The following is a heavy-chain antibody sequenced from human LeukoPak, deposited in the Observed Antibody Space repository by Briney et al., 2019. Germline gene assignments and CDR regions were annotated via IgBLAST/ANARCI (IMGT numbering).Heavy chain of an antibody. CDR2: VSGSSGRA. J-gene: IGHJ4*02. Sequence: GGSLRLSCAASGFTFSSYTMGWVRQAPGKGLEWVSAVSGSSGRAYYAESVKGRFTSSRDNAKKSLYLQMNSLRAEDTALYYCARRDYYGSGSPDFWGQGTLVTVSS. CDR1: GFTFSSYT. CDR3: ARRDYYGSGSPDF. V-gene: IGHV3-23*01. D-gene: IGHD3-10*01.